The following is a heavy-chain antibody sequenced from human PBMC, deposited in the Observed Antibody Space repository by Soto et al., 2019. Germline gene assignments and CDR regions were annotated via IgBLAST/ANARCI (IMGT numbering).Heavy chain of an antibody. J-gene: IGHJ4*02. CDR2: ISSTTNYI. CDR1: GVTFTRYN. CDR3: ARESEDLTSNFDY. V-gene: IGHV3-21*01. Sequence: XGSLRLSCAAAGVTFTRYNMNWVRQAPGKGLEWVSSISSTTNYIYYADSMKGRFTVSRDNAKNSVYLEMNSLSAEDTAVYYCARESEDLTSNFDYWGQGTLVTVSS.